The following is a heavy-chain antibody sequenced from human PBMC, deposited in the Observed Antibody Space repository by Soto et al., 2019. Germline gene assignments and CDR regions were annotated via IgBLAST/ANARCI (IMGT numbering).Heavy chain of an antibody. J-gene: IGHJ5*02. CDR2: ISSSSGYI. CDR1: GFTFSSYA. CDR3: ARIYCTNGVCLP. V-gene: IGHV3-21*01. Sequence: GGSLRLSCAASGFTFSSYAMSWVRQAPGKGLEWVSAISSSSGYIYYADSVKGRFTTSRDNAKNSLYLQMNSLRAEDTAVYYCARIYCTNGVCLPWGQGTLVTVSS. D-gene: IGHD2-8*01.